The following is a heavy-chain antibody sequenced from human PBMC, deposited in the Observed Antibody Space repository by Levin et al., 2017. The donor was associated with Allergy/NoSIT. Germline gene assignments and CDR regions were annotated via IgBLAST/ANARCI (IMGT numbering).Heavy chain of an antibody. J-gene: IGHJ5*02. CDR3: AKGLITMVRGVIWPNWFDP. CDR1: GFTFSSYG. D-gene: IGHD3-10*01. V-gene: IGHV3-30*18. Sequence: LSLTCAASGFTFSSYGMHWVRQAPGRGLEWVAVISYDGSNKYYADSVKGRFTISRDNSKNTLYLQMNSLRAEDTAVYYCAKGLITMVRGVIWPNWFDPWGQGTLVTVSS. CDR2: ISYDGSNK.